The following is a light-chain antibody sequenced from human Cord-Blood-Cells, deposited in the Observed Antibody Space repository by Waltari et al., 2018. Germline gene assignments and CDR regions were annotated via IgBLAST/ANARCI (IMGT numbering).Light chain of an antibody. CDR1: QSISSW. CDR3: QHSRT. V-gene: IGKV1-5*03. J-gene: IGKJ2*01. CDR2: KAS. Sequence: DIQMTQSPSTLSASVGDRVTITCRASQSISSWLAWHQQNPGKAPKLLIYKASSLESGVPSRFSGSGSGTEFTLTISSLQPDDFATYYCQHSRTFGQGTKLEIK.